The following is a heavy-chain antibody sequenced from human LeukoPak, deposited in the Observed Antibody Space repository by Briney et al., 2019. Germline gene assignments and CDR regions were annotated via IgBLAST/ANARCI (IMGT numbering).Heavy chain of an antibody. Sequence: PGGSLRLSCAASGFTFSSYGMHWVRQAPGKGLEWVAFIRYDGSNKYYADSVKGRFTVTRDNAKGSVSLQMNSLRAEDTAVYYCARDINSVAFDMWGQGTVVTVSS. CDR1: GFTFSSYG. J-gene: IGHJ3*02. CDR3: ARDINSVAFDM. V-gene: IGHV3-30*02. D-gene: IGHD1-1*01. CDR2: IRYDGSNK.